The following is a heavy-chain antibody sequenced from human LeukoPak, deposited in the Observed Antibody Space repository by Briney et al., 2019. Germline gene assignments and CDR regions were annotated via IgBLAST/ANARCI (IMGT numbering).Heavy chain of an antibody. D-gene: IGHD1-26*01. CDR2: ISSSGSTT. CDR1: GFTFSDYY. J-gene: IGHJ4*02. CDR3: AGIVGVRTVRYFDY. V-gene: IGHV3-11*04. Sequence: GGSLRLSCAASGFTFSDYYMSWIRQAPGKGLEWVSYISSSGSTTYYADSVKGRFTISRDNAKNSLYLQMNSLRAEDTAVYYCAGIVGVRTVRYFDYWGQGTRVTVSS.